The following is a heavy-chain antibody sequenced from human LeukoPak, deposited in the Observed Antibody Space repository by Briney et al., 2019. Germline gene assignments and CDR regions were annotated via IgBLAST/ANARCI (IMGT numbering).Heavy chain of an antibody. CDR3: ARHFAVTTFALHY. CDR2: IYYSGST. Sequence: SETLSLTCTVSGGSISSSSYYWGWIRQPPGKGLEWIGSIYYSGSTYYNPSLNSRVNISVDTSKNQFSLKLSSVTAADTAVYYCARHFAVTTFALHYWGQGTLVTVSA. D-gene: IGHD4-11*01. J-gene: IGHJ4*02. V-gene: IGHV4-39*01. CDR1: GGSISSSSYY.